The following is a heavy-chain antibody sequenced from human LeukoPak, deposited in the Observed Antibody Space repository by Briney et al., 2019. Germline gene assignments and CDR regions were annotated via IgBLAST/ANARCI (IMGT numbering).Heavy chain of an antibody. D-gene: IGHD3-22*01. CDR2: IYTSGST. J-gene: IGHJ4*02. Sequence: SETLSLTCTVSGGSNSSYYWSWIRQPAGKGLEWIGRIYTSGSTNYNPSLKSRVTMSVDTSKNQFSLKLGSVTAADTAVYYCASGGDYYDSSGYQFGYWGQGTLVTVSS. V-gene: IGHV4-4*07. CDR3: ASGGDYYDSSGYQFGY. CDR1: GGSNSSYY.